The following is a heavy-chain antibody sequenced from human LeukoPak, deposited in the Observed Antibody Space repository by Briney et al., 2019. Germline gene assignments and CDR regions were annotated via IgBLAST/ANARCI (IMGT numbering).Heavy chain of an antibody. J-gene: IGHJ4*02. CDR1: GGSISSGGYY. CDR2: IYYTGST. CDR3: ARGIVSAGVDY. D-gene: IGHD6-13*01. Sequence: PSQTLSLTCTVSGGSISSGGYYWSWIRQHPGKGLEWIGYIYYTGSTYYNPSLKSRVTISIDTSKNQFSLKLSSVTAADTAVYYCARGIVSAGVDYWGQGTLVTVSS. V-gene: IGHV4-31*03.